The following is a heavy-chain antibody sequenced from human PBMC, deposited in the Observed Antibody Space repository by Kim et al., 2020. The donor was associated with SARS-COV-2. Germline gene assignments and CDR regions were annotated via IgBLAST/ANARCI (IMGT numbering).Heavy chain of an antibody. V-gene: IGHV7-4-1*02. CDR1: GYTFTSYA. J-gene: IGHJ6*02. CDR2: IKTNTGKP. Sequence: ASVKVSCKASGYTFTSYAMNWVRQAPGQGLEWMGWIKTNTGKPTYAQGFTGRFVFSLDTSVSTAYLQISSLKAEDTAVYYCARNPTYYYGSGSDIPTLGYGMDVWGQGTTVTVSS. CDR3: ARNPTYYYGSGSDIPTLGYGMDV. D-gene: IGHD3-10*01.